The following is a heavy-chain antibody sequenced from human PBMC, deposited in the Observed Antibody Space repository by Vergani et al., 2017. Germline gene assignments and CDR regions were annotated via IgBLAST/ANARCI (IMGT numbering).Heavy chain of an antibody. Sequence: QVQLVQSGAEVKKPGSSVKVSCKASGYTFTSYYMHWVRQAPGQGLEWMGIINPSGGSTSYAQKFQGRVTMTRDTSTSTVYMELSSLRSEDTAVYYCAMIAFGGVIVYDYWGQGTLVTVSS. J-gene: IGHJ4*02. CDR3: AMIAFGGVIVYDY. CDR2: INPSGGST. V-gene: IGHV1-46*03. D-gene: IGHD3-16*02. CDR1: GYTFTSYY.